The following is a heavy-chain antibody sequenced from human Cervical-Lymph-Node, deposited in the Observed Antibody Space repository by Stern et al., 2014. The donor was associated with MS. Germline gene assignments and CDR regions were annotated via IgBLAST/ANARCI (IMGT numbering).Heavy chain of an antibody. V-gene: IGHV3-30*03. CDR1: GFAFTRYS. CDR2: ISHDGRNT. CDR3: ARDRGYCSGGTCYSDGFDI. J-gene: IGHJ3*02. D-gene: IGHD2-15*01. Sequence: MQLVESGGGVVQPGRSLRLSCAASGFAFTRYSLHWVRQAPGKGLEWVAAISHDGRNTDYADAVKGRFTISRDNSKNTLYLQMNSLSAEDTAVYYCARDRGYCSGGTCYSDGFDIWGQGTMVTVSS.